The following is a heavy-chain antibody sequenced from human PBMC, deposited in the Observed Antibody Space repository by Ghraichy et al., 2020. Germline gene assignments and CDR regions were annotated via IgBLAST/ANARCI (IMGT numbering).Heavy chain of an antibody. CDR2: ISWDGGST. D-gene: IGHD6-19*01. CDR1: GFTFDDYA. Sequence: GGSLRLSCAASGFTFDDYAMHWVRQAPGKGLEWVSLISWDGGSTYYADSMKGRFTISRDNSKNSLYLQMNSLRAEDTALYYCAKGYSSGWYGPEYYFDYWGQGTLVTVSS. CDR3: AKGYSSGWYGPEYYFDY. J-gene: IGHJ4*02. V-gene: IGHV3-43D*03.